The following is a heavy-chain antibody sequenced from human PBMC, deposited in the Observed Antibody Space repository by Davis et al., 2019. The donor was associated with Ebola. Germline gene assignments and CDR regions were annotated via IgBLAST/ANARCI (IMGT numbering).Heavy chain of an antibody. CDR3: ARQSAYYYDSSGYYWYYYGMDV. D-gene: IGHD3-22*01. Sequence: PSETLSLTCTVSGGSISSSSYYWSWIRQPPGKGLEWIGYIYYSGSTNYNPSLKSRVTISVDTSKNQFSLKLSSVTAADTAVYYCARQSAYYYDSSGYYWYYYGMDVWGQGTTVTVSS. CDR2: IYYSGST. V-gene: IGHV4-61*01. J-gene: IGHJ6*02. CDR1: GGSISSSSYY.